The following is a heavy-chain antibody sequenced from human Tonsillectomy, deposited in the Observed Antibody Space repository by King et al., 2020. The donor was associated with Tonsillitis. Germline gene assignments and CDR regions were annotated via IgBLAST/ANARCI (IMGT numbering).Heavy chain of an antibody. CDR1: GFTFRSYG. J-gene: IGHJ4*02. V-gene: IGHV3-30*02. CDR3: ATHVRPYSHGWDTPFDY. Sequence: VQLVESGGGVVQPGGSLRLSCAASGFTFRSYGMHWVRQAPGKGLEWVAFIRYDGSNKYNADSVKGRFTISRDNSKNTLYLQMNSLRAEDTAVYYCATHVRPYSHGWDTPFDYWGQGTVVTVSS. D-gene: IGHD6-13*01. CDR2: IRYDGSNK.